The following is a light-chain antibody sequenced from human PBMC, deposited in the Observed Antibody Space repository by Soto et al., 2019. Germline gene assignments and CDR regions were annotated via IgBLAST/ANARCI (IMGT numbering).Light chain of an antibody. J-gene: IGLJ1*01. Sequence: QSVLTQPASVSWSPGQSITISCTGTSSDVGGYNYVSWYQQHPGKAPKLMIYDVSNRPSGVSNRFSGSKSGNTASLTISGLQAEDEADYYCSSYTSSSTLGGVFGTGTKVTVL. CDR3: SSYTSSSTLGGV. CDR1: SSDVGGYNY. V-gene: IGLV2-14*01. CDR2: DVS.